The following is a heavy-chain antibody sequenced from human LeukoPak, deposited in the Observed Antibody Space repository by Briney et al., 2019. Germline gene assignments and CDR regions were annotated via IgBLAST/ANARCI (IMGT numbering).Heavy chain of an antibody. D-gene: IGHD2-21*02. J-gene: IGHJ2*01. CDR2: IYTSGST. CDR1: GGSISSYY. CDR3: ARLREHIVVVTAMGYFDL. V-gene: IGHV4-4*07. Sequence: SETLSLTCTVSGGSISSYYWSWIRQPAGKGLEWIGRIYTSGSTNYNPSLKSRVTMSVDTSKNQFSLKLSSVTAADTAVYYCARLREHIVVVTAMGYFDLWGRGTLVTVSS.